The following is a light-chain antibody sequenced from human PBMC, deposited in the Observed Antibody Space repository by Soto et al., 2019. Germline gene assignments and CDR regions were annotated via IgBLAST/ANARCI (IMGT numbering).Light chain of an antibody. J-gene: IGKJ1*01. V-gene: IGKV1-5*01. Sequence: DKQITQSPSTLSTSVGEKENITCHDSQSISSWLAWYQQKPRKAPKLLIYDASTLESGVPSRFSGSGSGTEFTLTISSLQPDDFATYYCQHYNSYSTWTFGQGTKVDIK. CDR3: QHYNSYSTWT. CDR1: QSISSW. CDR2: DAS.